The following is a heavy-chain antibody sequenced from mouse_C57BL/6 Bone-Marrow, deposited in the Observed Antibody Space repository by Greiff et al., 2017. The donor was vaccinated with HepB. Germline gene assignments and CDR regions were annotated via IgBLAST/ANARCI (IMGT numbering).Heavy chain of an antibody. CDR3: ARYGYYYGSSYDY. V-gene: IGHV1-50*01. Sequence: QVQLQQPGAELVKPGASVKLSCKASGYTFTSYWMQWVKQRPGQGLEWIGEIDPSDSYTNYNQKFKGKATLTVDTSSSTAYMQLSSLTSEDSAVYYCARYGYYYGSSYDYWGQGTTLTVSS. CDR2: IDPSDSYT. D-gene: IGHD1-1*01. CDR1: GYTFTSYW. J-gene: IGHJ2*01.